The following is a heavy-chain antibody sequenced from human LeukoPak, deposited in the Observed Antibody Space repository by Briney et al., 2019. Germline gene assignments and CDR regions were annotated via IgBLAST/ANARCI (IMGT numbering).Heavy chain of an antibody. D-gene: IGHD5-18*01. CDR2: IYHSGST. CDR3: ARRIQLWLPPDI. CDR1: GGSISNTNW. J-gene: IGHJ3*02. V-gene: IGHV4-4*02. Sequence: PSGTLSLTCAVSGGSISNTNWWSWVRQPPGKGLEGIGEIYHSGSTKYNPSLKSRVTISVDKSKNQFSLKLSSVTAADTAVYYCARRIQLWLPPDIWGQGTMVTVSS.